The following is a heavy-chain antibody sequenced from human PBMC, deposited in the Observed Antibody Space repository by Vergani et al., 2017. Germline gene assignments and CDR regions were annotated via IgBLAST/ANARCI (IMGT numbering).Heavy chain of an antibody. Sequence: EVQLVPSGAEVKQPGESLKISCKGSGYSFSSYWIGWVRQMPGKGLEWMGIIYPCDSDTRYSPSFQGQVTISADKSISTAYLQLSSLKASYTAMYYWARLYCSSTSCLGWFDPWGQGTLVTVSS. CDR1: GYSFSSYW. CDR3: ARLYCSSTSCLGWFDP. J-gene: IGHJ5*02. D-gene: IGHD2-2*01. V-gene: IGHV5-51*01. CDR2: IYPCDSDT.